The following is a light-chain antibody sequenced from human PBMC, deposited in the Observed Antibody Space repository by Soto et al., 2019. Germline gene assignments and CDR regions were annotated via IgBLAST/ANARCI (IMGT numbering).Light chain of an antibody. CDR3: QQRYRWPET. V-gene: IGKV3-11*01. Sequence: EIVLTQSPGTLSLSPGERATLSCRASQSVTNFLAWYQQKPGQSPSLLIYNASHRATGIPARFSGSGSGTDFTLTISSLEPEDLAVYYCQQRYRWPETFGQGTKVEIK. J-gene: IGKJ1*01. CDR1: QSVTNF. CDR2: NAS.